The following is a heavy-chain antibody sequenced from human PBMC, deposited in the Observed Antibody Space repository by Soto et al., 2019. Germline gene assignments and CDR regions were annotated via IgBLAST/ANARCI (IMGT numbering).Heavy chain of an antibody. CDR2: IVVGRGKT. D-gene: IGHD3-3*01. CDR1: GFDFTISA. V-gene: IGHV1-58*01. CDR3: AAVSTGDPGGDFWSGYYMGQRNNYAMDV. J-gene: IGHJ6*02. Sequence: ASVKVSCKASGFDFTISAVQWVRLARGQRLEWIGWIVVGRGKTNYAQRFQERVIITRDMSTRTAYMELSSLRSEDTAVYYCAAVSTGDPGGDFWSGYYMGQRNNYAMDVWGQGTAVTVSS.